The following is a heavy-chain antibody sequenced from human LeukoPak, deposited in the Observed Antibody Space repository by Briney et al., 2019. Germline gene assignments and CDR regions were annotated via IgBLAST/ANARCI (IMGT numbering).Heavy chain of an antibody. Sequence: GGSLRLSCAASGFTFSSNAMSWVRQAPGKGLEWVSAISGSGGSTYYADSVKGRFTISRDNSKNTLYLQMNSLRAEDTAVYYCAKGPPEVEWELFFFDYWGQGTLVTVSS. V-gene: IGHV3-23*01. CDR1: GFTFSSNA. CDR2: ISGSGGST. D-gene: IGHD1-26*01. J-gene: IGHJ4*02. CDR3: AKGPPEVEWELFFFDY.